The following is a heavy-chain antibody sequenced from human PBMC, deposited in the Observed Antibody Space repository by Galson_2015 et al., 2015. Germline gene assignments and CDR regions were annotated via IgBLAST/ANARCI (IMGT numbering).Heavy chain of an antibody. D-gene: IGHD6-19*01. Sequence: SLRLSCAASGFTFSNYGMHWVRQAPGKGLEWVSAIWNDGSNTYYEDAVKGRFTITRDTSKHTLYLLMNNLTAEDTAVYYCASFAVACFDYWGQGTLVTVSS. CDR1: GFTFSNYG. V-gene: IGHV3-33*08. CDR2: IWNDGSNT. CDR3: ASFAVACFDY. J-gene: IGHJ4*02.